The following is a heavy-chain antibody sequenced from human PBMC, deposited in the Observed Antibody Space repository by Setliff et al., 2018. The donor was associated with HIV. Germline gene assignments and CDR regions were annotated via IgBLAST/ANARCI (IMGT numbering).Heavy chain of an antibody. CDR2: IYYSGST. D-gene: IGHD6-25*01. CDR1: GGSISSGDYY. Sequence: SETLSLTCTVSGGSISSGDYYWSRIRQPPGKGLEWIGYIYYSGSTYYNPSLKSRVTISVDTSKNQFSLKLSSVTAADTAVYYWAQRSISASVYFDYWGQGTLVTISS. V-gene: IGHV4-30-4*08. CDR3: AQRSISASVYFDY. J-gene: IGHJ4*02.